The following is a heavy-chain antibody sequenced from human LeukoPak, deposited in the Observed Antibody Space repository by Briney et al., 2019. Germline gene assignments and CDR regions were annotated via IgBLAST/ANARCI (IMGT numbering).Heavy chain of an antibody. CDR1: GFTFSSYA. CDR2: ISYDGSNK. V-gene: IGHV3-30-3*01. Sequence: PGRSLRLSCAASGFTFSSYAIHWVRQAPGKGLEWVAVISYDGSNKYYADSVKGRFTISRDNSKNTLYLQMNSLRAEDTAVYYCARGGYESDYWGQGTLVTVSS. CDR3: ARGGYESDY. J-gene: IGHJ4*02. D-gene: IGHD5-12*01.